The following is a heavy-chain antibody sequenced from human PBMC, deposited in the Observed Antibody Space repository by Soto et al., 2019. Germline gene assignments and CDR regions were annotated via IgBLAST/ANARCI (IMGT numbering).Heavy chain of an antibody. CDR2: IYYSGST. CDR1: GGSISSSSYY. V-gene: IGHV4-39*01. CDR3: AKTPLSSTSPFDY. D-gene: IGHD2-2*01. J-gene: IGHJ4*02. Sequence: SETLSLTCTVSGGSISSSSYYWGWIRQPPGKGLEWIGSIYYSGSTYYNPSLKSRVTISVDTSKNQFSLKLSSVTAADTAVYYCAKTPLSSTSPFDYWGQGTLVTVSS.